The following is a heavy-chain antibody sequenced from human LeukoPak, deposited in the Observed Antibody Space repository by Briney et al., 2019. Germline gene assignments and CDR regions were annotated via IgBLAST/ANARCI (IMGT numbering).Heavy chain of an antibody. J-gene: IGHJ3*01. CDR2: MKGDGSEI. CDR1: GFTFSTYW. V-gene: IGHV3-7*01. CDR3: ARPAYTAAYDL. D-gene: IGHD3-16*01. Sequence: GGSLRLSCAASGFTFSTYWMTWVRQAPGKGLEWVANMKGDGSEIHYVDSVKGRFTISRDNAKNSLYLQMNSLRAEDTAVYYCARPAYTAAYDLWGQGTMVTVSS.